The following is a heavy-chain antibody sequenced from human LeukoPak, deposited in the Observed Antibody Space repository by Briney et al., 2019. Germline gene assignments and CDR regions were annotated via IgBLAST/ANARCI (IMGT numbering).Heavy chain of an antibody. CDR3: ARPPLYGDYVHY. D-gene: IGHD4-17*01. CDR1: GFTFSSYW. V-gene: IGHV3-7*01. Sequence: GSLRLSCAASGFTFSSYWMSWVRQAPGKGLEWVANIKQGGSEKYYVDSVKGRFTISRDNAKNSLYLQMNSLRAEDTAVYYCARPPLYGDYVHYWGQGTLVTVSS. CDR2: IKQGGSEK. J-gene: IGHJ4*02.